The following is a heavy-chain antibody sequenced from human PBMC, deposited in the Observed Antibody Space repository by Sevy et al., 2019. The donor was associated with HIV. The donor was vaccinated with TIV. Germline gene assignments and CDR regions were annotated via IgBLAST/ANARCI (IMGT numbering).Heavy chain of an antibody. D-gene: IGHD6-13*01. CDR1: GGSFSGYY. J-gene: IGHJ6*02. Sequence: SETLSLTCAVYGGSFSGYYWSWIRQPPGKGLEWIGEINHSGSTNYNPSLKSRVTISVDTSKNQFSLKLSSVTAADTAVYYCARVNSSSWYTSLGMDVWGQRTTVTVSS. CDR2: INHSGST. V-gene: IGHV4-34*01. CDR3: ARVNSSSWYTSLGMDV.